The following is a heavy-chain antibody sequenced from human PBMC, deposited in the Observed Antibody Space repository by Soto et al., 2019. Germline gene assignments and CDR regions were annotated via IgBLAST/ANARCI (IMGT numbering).Heavy chain of an antibody. D-gene: IGHD4-17*01. Sequence: SEPLDITCTVSGGSVTNSSYYCGWIRQSPGKGLEWIGSVYYRGRSYSKSSVKSRVTISVDTSKNRFSLSLNSVTASDTAVYFCVSQRTTVPTQAYFDYWGPGALVTVSS. V-gene: IGHV4-39*01. CDR2: VYYRGRS. J-gene: IGHJ4*02. CDR1: GGSVTNSSYY. CDR3: VSQRTTVPTQAYFDY.